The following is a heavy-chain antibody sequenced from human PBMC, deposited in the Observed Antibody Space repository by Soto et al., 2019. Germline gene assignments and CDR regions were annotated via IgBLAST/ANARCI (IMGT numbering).Heavy chain of an antibody. J-gene: IGHJ6*02. CDR1: GFTFSSYG. Sequence: GSLRLSCAASGFTFSSYGMHWVRQAPGKGLEWVAVISYDGSNKYYAGSVKGRFTISRDNSKNTLYLQMNSLRAEDTAVYYCAKDHPYCSGGSCYSLNGMDVWGQGTTVTVSS. CDR2: ISYDGSNK. D-gene: IGHD2-15*01. CDR3: AKDHPYCSGGSCYSLNGMDV. V-gene: IGHV3-30*18.